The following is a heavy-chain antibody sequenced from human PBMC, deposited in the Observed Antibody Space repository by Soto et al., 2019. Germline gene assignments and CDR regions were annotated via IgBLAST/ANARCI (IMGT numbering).Heavy chain of an antibody. V-gene: IGHV4-30-4*01. Sequence: SETLSLTCTVSGGSTSNGDSCWSWIRQPPGKGLEWLGYIFYSGSTYYKSSLTSRLTIPIDTSKNQFSLSLSSVTAADTAVYYCAGKNNEYVDYWGQGTLVTVSS. CDR3: AGKNNEYVDY. CDR2: IFYSGST. D-gene: IGHD3-16*01. CDR1: GGSTSNGDSC. J-gene: IGHJ4*02.